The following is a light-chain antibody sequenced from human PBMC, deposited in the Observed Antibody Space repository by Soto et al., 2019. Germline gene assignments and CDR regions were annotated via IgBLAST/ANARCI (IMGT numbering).Light chain of an antibody. CDR3: QQYGSSPSGALT. Sequence: EIVLTQSPGTLSLSPGERATLSCRASQSVSSSYLAWYQQKPGQAPRLLIYGAYSRATGIPDRFSGSGSGTDFTLTISRLEPEDFAVYYCQQYGSSPSGALTFGGGTKVEIK. V-gene: IGKV3-20*01. CDR1: QSVSSSY. J-gene: IGKJ4*01. CDR2: GAY.